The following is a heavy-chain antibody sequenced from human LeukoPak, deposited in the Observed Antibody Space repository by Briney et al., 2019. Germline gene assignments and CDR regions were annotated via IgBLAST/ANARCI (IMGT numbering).Heavy chain of an antibody. CDR2: IYYSGST. V-gene: IGHV4-39*07. D-gene: IGHD3-16*02. CDR1: GGSISSSSYY. Sequence: KPSETLSLTCTVSGGSISSSSYYWGWIRQPPGKGLEWIGSIYYSGSTYYNPSLKSRVTISVDTSKNQFSLKLSSVTAADTAVYYCARLFLYDYVWGSYRYTINYFDYWGQGTLVTVSS. CDR3: ARLFLYDYVWGSYRYTINYFDY. J-gene: IGHJ4*02.